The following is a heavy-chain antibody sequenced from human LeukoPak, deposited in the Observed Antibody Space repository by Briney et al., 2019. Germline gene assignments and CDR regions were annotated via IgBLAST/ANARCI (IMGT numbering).Heavy chain of an antibody. CDR2: ISYDGRYR. CDR3: ARMWELPYYFDY. J-gene: IGHJ4*02. Sequence: GGPLRLCCAACGFTFSCYAMHLVRKPPGKGLEMVAVISYDGRYRYYADCVKGRFTISRDNSKNTLYLQMNSLRAEDTAVYYFARMWELPYYFDYWGQGTLVTVSS. D-gene: IGHD1-26*01. CDR1: GFTFSCYA. V-gene: IGHV3-30*04.